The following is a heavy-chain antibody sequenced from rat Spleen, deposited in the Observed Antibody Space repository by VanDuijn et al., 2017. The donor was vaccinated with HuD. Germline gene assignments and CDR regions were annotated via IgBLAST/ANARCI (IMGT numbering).Heavy chain of an antibody. D-gene: IGHD1-2*01. V-gene: IGHV5-31*01. CDR3: GKDMNYFSTYPFYLMGA. J-gene: IGHJ4*01. CDR2: ITNTGGST. CDR1: GFTFNNYW. Sequence: EVQLVESGGGLVQPGRSLKLSCVASGFTFNNYWMTWIRQAPGKGLEWVASITNTGGSTYYPDSVKGRFTISRENAENTLYLQMNSLRSEDTATYFCGKDMNYFSTYPFYLMGAWGQGTSVTVSS.